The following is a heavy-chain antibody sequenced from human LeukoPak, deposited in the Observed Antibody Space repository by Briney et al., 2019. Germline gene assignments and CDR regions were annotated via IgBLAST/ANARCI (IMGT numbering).Heavy chain of an antibody. CDR3: ARRIIAVAVEDY. CDR1: GGSISSGDYY. Sequence: PSETLSLTCTVSGGSISSGDYYWSWIRQPPGKGLEWIGYIYYSGSTYYNPSLKSRVTISVDTSKNQFSLKLSSVTAADTAVYYCARRIIAVAVEDYWGQGTLVTVSS. J-gene: IGHJ4*02. V-gene: IGHV4-30-4*01. CDR2: IYYSGST. D-gene: IGHD6-19*01.